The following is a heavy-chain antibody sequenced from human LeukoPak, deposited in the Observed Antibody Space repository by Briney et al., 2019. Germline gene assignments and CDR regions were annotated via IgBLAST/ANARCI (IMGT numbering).Heavy chain of an antibody. Sequence: SETLSLTCTVSGGSISSHYWSWIRQPPGKGLEWIGYIYYSGSTNYNPSLKSRVTISVDTSKNQFSLKLSSVTAADTAEYYCARVRDYYYYMDVWGKGTTVTVSS. J-gene: IGHJ6*03. V-gene: IGHV4-59*11. CDR3: ARVRDYYYYMDV. CDR2: IYYSGST. CDR1: GGSISSHY.